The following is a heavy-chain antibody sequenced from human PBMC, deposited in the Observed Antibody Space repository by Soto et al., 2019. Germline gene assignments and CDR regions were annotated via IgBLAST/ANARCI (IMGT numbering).Heavy chain of an antibody. Sequence: GASVKVSCKASGYTFTSYGISWVRQAPGQGLEWMGWISAYNGNTNYAQKLQGRVTMTTDTSTSTAYMELRSLRSDDTAVYYCARVVVVPAAMSVPSDYFDYWGRGTLVTVSS. J-gene: IGHJ4*02. CDR1: GYTFTSYG. V-gene: IGHV1-18*01. CDR3: ARVVVVPAAMSVPSDYFDY. CDR2: ISAYNGNT. D-gene: IGHD2-2*01.